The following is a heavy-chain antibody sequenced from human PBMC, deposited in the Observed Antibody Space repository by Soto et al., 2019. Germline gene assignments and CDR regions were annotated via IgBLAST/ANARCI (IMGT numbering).Heavy chain of an antibody. CDR1: GNTFASHG. V-gene: IGHV1-18*01. D-gene: IGHD3-10*01. CDR2: ISGFNGQT. Sequence: ASVKVSCKASGNTFASHGFSWVRQAPGQGLEWMGWISGFNGQTNYALKFQGRVTLTTDTSTSTANMELRSLRSDDTAVYFCARVDPRGVAVVRDYWGQGTLVTVSS. CDR3: ARVDPRGVAVVRDY. J-gene: IGHJ4*02.